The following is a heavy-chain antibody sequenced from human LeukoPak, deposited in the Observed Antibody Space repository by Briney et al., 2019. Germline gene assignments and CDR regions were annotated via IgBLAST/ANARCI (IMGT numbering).Heavy chain of an antibody. J-gene: IGHJ4*02. CDR3: ARDLSAAYDF. Sequence: GGSLRPSCAASGFPFSSYGMHWVRQAPGKGLEWVARLVYDERNDYANSVKGRFTISRDNSKNTLYLQMDNLRVDDTAVYYCARDLSAAYDFWGQGILVTVSS. CDR2: LVYDERN. CDR1: GFPFSSYG. V-gene: IGHV3-33*01. D-gene: IGHD2-21*01.